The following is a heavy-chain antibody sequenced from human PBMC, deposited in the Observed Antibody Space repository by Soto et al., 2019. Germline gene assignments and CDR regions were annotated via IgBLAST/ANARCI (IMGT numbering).Heavy chain of an antibody. V-gene: IGHV3-30*18. CDR1: GFTFSSYG. J-gene: IGHJ4*02. D-gene: IGHD6-6*01. CDR2: ISYDGSNK. Sequence: QVQMVESGGGVVQPGRSLRLSCAASGFTFSSYGMHWFRQAPGKGLEWVAVISYDGSNKYYADSVKGRFTISRDNSKNPLYLQLNSLRAEDTAVYYCAKETSAGPLDYWGQGTLVTVSS. CDR3: AKETSAGPLDY.